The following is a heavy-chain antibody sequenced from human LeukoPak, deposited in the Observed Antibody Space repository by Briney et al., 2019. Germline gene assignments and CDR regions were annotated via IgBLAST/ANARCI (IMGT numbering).Heavy chain of an antibody. D-gene: IGHD3-10*01. CDR3: VRSPIGASAY. CDR2: ISPNNGDT. J-gene: IGHJ4*02. CDR1: GYTFSDSY. Sequence: GASVKVSCKPSGYTFSDSYIHRVRQAPGVGLQWMGWISPNNGDTNYAEDFQGRVTMTRDTSIRTAYMELTRLTLNDTAVYYCVRSPIGASAYWGRGTLVTVSS. V-gene: IGHV1-2*02.